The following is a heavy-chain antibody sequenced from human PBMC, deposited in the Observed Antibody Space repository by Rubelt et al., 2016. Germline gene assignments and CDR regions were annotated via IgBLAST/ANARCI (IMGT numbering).Heavy chain of an antibody. V-gene: IGHV3-33*01. D-gene: IGHD4-17*01. J-gene: IGHJ4*02. CDR2: IWHDGSNK. CDR3: ASARGDYTSDY. CDR1: SRSG. Sequence: SRSGMHWVRQAPGKGLEWVAVIWHDGSNKYYGDSVKGRFTISRDNSKNMLFLQMNSLTAEDTALYYCASARGDYTSDYWGQGTLVTVSS.